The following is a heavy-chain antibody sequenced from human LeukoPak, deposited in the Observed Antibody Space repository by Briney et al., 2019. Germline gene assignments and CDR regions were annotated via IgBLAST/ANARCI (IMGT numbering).Heavy chain of an antibody. V-gene: IGHV4-34*01. D-gene: IGHD2-8*01. J-gene: IGHJ4*02. Sequence: SETLSLTCAVYGGSLSGYYWSWIRQPPGKGLEWIGEINHSGSTNYNPFLKSRVTISVDTSKNQFSLKLSSVTAADTAVYYCARAKRQYCTNGVCSYFDYWGQGTLVTVSS. CDR1: GGSLSGYY. CDR2: INHSGST. CDR3: ARAKRQYCTNGVCSYFDY.